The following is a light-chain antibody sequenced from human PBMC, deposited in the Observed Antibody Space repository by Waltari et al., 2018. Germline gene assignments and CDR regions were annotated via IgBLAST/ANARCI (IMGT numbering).Light chain of an antibody. V-gene: IGKV3-11*01. CDR2: DAS. Sequence: EIVLTQSPATLSLSPGESATLPCRASQSVSRNLALYQQKPGHPPRLLIHDASNRATGIPARFSGSGSGTDFALTISSLEPEDVALDYCQRRASWPPGTFGGGTKVEIK. CDR3: QRRASWPPGT. CDR1: QSVSRN. J-gene: IGKJ4*01.